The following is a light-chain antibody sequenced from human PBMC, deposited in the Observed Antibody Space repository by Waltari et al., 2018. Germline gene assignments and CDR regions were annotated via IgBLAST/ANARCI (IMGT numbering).Light chain of an antibody. CDR1: SRAVGGYNY. J-gene: IGLJ2*01. V-gene: IGLV2-8*01. Sequence: QSALTQPPSASGSPGQSVTISCTGTSRAVGGYNYASWYQPHPGQAPKLMIYDVNKRPSGVPDRFSGSKSGNTASLTVSGLQTEDEADYYCSSYAGSNNLGVFGGGTKLTVL. CDR2: DVN. CDR3: SSYAGSNNLGV.